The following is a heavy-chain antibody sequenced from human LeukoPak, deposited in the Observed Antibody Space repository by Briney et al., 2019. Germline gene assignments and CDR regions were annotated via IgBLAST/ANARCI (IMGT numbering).Heavy chain of an antibody. V-gene: IGHV3-30*19. CDR1: GFTFSSYG. CDR2: ISNDGSNK. CDR3: ARDRGNWFDP. Sequence: PGGSLRLSCAASGFTFSSYGMHWVRQAPGKGLEWVALISNDGSNKYYADSVKGRFTISRDNSKNTLYLQMNSLRAEDTAVYYCARDRGNWFDPWGQGTLVTVSS. D-gene: IGHD3-16*01. J-gene: IGHJ5*02.